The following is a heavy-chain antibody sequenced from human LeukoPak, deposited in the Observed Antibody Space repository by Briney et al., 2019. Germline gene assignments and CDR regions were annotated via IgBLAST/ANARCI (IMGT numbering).Heavy chain of an antibody. J-gene: IGHJ6*02. D-gene: IGHD3-16*01. CDR2: MNQDGSAK. Sequence: GGSLRLSCAASGFTFSSYAMNWVRQAPGKGLEWVANMNQDGSAKGYVDSVKGRFTISRDNARNSLYLQMSSLRPEDTAVYYCATYTHWVAGDVWGQGTTVTVSS. CDR1: GFTFSSYA. V-gene: IGHV3-7*01. CDR3: ATYTHWVAGDV.